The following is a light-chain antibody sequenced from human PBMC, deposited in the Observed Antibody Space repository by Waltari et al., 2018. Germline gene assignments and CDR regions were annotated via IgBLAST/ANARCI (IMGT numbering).Light chain of an antibody. CDR2: RNN. J-gene: IGLJ3*02. CDR3: VAWDDSLSGRV. V-gene: IGLV1-47*01. CDR1: SSNIGTNY. Sequence: QSVLTQPPSASGTPGQRVTISCSGSSSNIGTNYVYWYQQLPGTAPKLFIYRNNQLPSEVPDRFSGSKSGTSASLAISGLLSEDEADYYCVAWDDSLSGRVFGGGTKVTVL.